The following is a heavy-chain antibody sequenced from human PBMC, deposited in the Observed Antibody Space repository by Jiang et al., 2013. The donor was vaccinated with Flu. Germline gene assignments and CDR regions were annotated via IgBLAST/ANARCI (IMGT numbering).Heavy chain of an antibody. Sequence: KGLEWMGIIYPGDSDTRYSPSFQGQVTISADKSISTAYLQWSSLKASDTAMYYCARRGGQFNWFDPWGQGTLVTVSS. CDR3: ARRGGQFNWFDP. D-gene: IGHD3-16*01. J-gene: IGHJ5*02. V-gene: IGHV5-51*01. CDR2: IYPGDSDT.